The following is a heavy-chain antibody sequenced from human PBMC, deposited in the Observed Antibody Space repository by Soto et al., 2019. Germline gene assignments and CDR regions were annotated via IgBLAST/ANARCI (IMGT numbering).Heavy chain of an antibody. CDR1: GYTFTSYA. CDR3: ARSIVVVTALDY. CDR2: INAGNGNT. Sequence: QVQLVQSGAEEKKPGASVKVSCKASGYTFTSYAIHWVRQAPGQRLEWMGWINAGNGNTKYSQKFQGRVTITRDTTASTAYMELSSLISEDTAVYYCARSIVVVTALDYWGQGTLVTVSS. V-gene: IGHV1-3*05. D-gene: IGHD2-21*02. J-gene: IGHJ4*02.